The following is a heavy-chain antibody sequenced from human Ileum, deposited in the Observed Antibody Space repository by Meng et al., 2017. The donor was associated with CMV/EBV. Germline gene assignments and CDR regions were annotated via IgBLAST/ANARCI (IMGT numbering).Heavy chain of an antibody. J-gene: IGHJ6*02. CDR3: ARDVYGKPRRLYYYYGMDV. CDR2: ISYDGSTK. Sequence: GESLKISCAASGFSFSSHAMHWVRQAPGKGLEWVAVISYDGSTKYYKDSVKGRFTISRDNSKTTLYLQMNSLRVEDTAVYYCARDVYGKPRRLYYYYGMDVWAQGTRVTVSS. CDR1: GFSFSSHA. V-gene: IGHV3-30*04. D-gene: IGHD3-16*01.